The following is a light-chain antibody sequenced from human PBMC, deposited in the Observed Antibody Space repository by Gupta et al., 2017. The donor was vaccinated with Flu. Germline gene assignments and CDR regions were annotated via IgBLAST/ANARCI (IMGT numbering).Light chain of an antibody. CDR1: SSDVGGYNC. CDR3: SSYTSSSTRV. CDR2: EVS. J-gene: IGLJ1*01. V-gene: IGLV2-14*01. Sequence: QSALTQPASVSGSPGQSITVSCTGTSSDVGGYNCVSWYQQHPGKAPKLMIYEVSNRPSGVSNRFSGSKSGNTASLTISGLQAEDEADYYCSSYTSSSTRVFGTGSNVTVL.